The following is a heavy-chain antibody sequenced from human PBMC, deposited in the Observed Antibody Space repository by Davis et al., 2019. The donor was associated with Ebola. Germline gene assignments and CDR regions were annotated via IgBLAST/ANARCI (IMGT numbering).Heavy chain of an antibody. CDR3: GRDTREIDS. CDR2: INSVGTTT. Sequence: GESLKISCVASGFPFGNYWMQWVRQAPGKGLVWVSRINSVGTTTNYADSVKGRFTMSRDNSKNTLYLEMNDLRGDDTAVYFCGRDTREIDSWGQGTLVTVAA. V-gene: IGHV3-74*01. J-gene: IGHJ4*02. CDR1: GFPFGNYW. D-gene: IGHD1-26*01.